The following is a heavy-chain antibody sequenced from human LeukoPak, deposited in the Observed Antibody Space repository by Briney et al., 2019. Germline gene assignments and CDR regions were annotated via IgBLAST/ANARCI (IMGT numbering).Heavy chain of an antibody. D-gene: IGHD2-2*01. CDR2: INHSGST. CDR1: GGSFSGYY. Sequence: PSETLSLTCAVYGGSFSGYYRSWIRQPPGKGLEWIGEINHSGSTNYNPSLKSRVTISVDTSKNQFSLKLSSVTAADTAVYYCARRSAPLVVPAALDYWGQGTLVTVSS. CDR3: ARRSAPLVVPAALDY. J-gene: IGHJ4*02. V-gene: IGHV4-34*01.